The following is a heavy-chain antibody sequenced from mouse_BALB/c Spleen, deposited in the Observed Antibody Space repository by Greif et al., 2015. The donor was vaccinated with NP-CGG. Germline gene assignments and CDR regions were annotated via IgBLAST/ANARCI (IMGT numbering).Heavy chain of an antibody. CDR2: TSDGGSYT. J-gene: IGHJ4*01. Sequence: EVKLVESGGGLVKPGGSLKLSCAASGFTFSDYYMYWVRQTPEKRLEWVATTSDGGSYTYYPDSVKGRFTISRDNAKNNLYLQMSSLKSEDTAMYYCAREGDYLYAMDYWGQGTSVTVSS. CDR3: AREGDYLYAMDY. D-gene: IGHD2-4*01. V-gene: IGHV5-4*02. CDR1: GFTFSDYY.